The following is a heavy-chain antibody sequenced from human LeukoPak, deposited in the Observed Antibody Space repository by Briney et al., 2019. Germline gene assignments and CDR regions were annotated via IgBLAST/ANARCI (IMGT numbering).Heavy chain of an antibody. CDR2: ISSSSGYI. CDR1: GFTFSSYS. J-gene: IGHJ4*02. V-gene: IGHV3-21*01. CDR3: ARAPIAVAGTDDY. D-gene: IGHD6-19*01. Sequence: GGSLRLSCAASGFTFSSYSMNWVRQAPGKGLEWVSSISSSSGYIYYADSVKGRFTISRDNAKNSLYLQMNSLRAEDTAVYYCARAPIAVAGTDDYWGQGTLVTVSS.